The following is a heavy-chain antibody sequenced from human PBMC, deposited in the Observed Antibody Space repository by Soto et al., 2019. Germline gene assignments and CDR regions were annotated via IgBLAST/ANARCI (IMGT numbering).Heavy chain of an antibody. D-gene: IGHD3-9*01. CDR2: IKSKTDGGTT. J-gene: IGHJ4*02. CDR3: TSPKFDEYDILTGSLPN. Sequence: GGSLRLSCAASGFTFSNAWMNWVRQAPGKGLEWVGRIKSKTDGGTTDYAAPVKGRFTISRDDSKNTLYLQMNSLKTEDTAVYYCTSPKFDEYDILTGSLPNWGQGTLVTVSS. V-gene: IGHV3-15*07. CDR1: GFTFSNAW.